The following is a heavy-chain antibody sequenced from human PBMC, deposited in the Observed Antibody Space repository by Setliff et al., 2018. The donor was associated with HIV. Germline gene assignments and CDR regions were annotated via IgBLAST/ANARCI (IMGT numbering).Heavy chain of an antibody. D-gene: IGHD6-19*01. Sequence: SVKVSCKASGGRFRSFGFSWIRQAPGQGLEWMGGIIPIFSKVEYAQRFQDRVKITADESTSTAYMEMSSLTSEDTAIYYCARSDSGWPHYQYHHTDVWGKGTTVTVPQ. V-gene: IGHV1-69*13. J-gene: IGHJ6*04. CDR1: GGRFRSFG. CDR3: ARSDSGWPHYQYHHTDV. CDR2: IIPIFSKV.